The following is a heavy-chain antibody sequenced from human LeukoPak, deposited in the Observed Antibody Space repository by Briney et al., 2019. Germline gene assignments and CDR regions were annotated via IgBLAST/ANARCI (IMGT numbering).Heavy chain of an antibody. J-gene: IGHJ4*02. CDR2: ISYDGSNK. CDR3: AREGDYYDSSGYLDY. V-gene: IGHV3-30-3*01. CDR1: GFTFSSYA. D-gene: IGHD3-22*01. Sequence: TGRSLRLSCAASGFTFSSYAMHWVRQAPGKGPEWVAVISYDGSNKYYADSVKGRFTISRDNSKNTLYLQMNSLRAEDTAVYYCAREGDYYDSSGYLDYWGQGTLVTVSS.